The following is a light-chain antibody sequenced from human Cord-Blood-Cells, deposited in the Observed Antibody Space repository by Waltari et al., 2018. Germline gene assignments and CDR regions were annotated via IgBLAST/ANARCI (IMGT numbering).Light chain of an antibody. CDR1: SSDVGGYHY. V-gene: IGLV2-11*01. CDR2: DVS. CDR3: CSYAGSYTRMV. J-gene: IGLJ3*02. Sequence: QSALTQPRSVSGSPGQSVTISCTGTSSDVGGYHYVSWYQQHPGKAPKLMIYDVSKRPSGVPDRLSGSKSGNTASLTICGLQAEDEADYYCCSYAGSYTRMVFGGGTKLAIL.